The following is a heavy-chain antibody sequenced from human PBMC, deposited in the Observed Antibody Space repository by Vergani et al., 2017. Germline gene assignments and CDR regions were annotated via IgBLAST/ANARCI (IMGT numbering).Heavy chain of an antibody. V-gene: IGHV3-23*01. J-gene: IGHJ4*02. D-gene: IGHD6-19*01. Sequence: EVQLLESGGALVQPGGSLTLSCAASGFTFSSYAMTWVRQAPGKGLEWVSGLSGSGGSTYYADSVKGRFTISRDNSRNTLYLQMNSLRAEDTAVYYCAKIAVAGRGDFDYWGQGTLVTVSS. CDR3: AKIAVAGRGDFDY. CDR1: GFTFSSYA. CDR2: LSGSGGST.